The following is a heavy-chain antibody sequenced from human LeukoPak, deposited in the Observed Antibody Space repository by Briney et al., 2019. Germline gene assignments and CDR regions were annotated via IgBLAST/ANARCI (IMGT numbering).Heavy chain of an antibody. CDR2: INAGGSSA. J-gene: IGHJ6*02. V-gene: IGHV3-74*01. CDR1: GFPFSNYF. Sequence: GGSLRLSCEASGFPFSNYFMHWVRHAPGEGLMWVSRINAGGSSASYADSVKGRFTVSRDNAKNTLYLQMNGLRVEDTAVYFCVRDDHGMDVWGQGTAVIVSS. CDR3: VRDDHGMDV.